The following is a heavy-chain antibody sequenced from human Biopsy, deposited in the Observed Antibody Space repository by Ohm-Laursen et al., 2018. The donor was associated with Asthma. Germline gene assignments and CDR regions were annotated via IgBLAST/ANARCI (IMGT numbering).Heavy chain of an antibody. D-gene: IGHD6-13*01. CDR3: ARGQKSAGDRWFDP. CDR2: INPNSGGT. J-gene: IGHJ5*02. V-gene: IGHV1-2*06. CDR1: GYTFIGCH. Sequence: APVKVSCKPSGYTFIGCHIHWMRQAPGQGLEWMGRINPNSGGTNYAQKFQGRVTMTRDTSISTAYMEVSRLRSDDTAVYYCARGQKSAGDRWFDPWGQGTLVTVSS.